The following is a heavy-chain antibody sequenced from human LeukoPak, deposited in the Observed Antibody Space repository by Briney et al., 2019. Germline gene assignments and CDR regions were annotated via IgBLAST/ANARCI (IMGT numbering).Heavy chain of an antibody. J-gene: IGHJ5*01. CDR3: AKDRHAPGRYCSSTSCFPFDS. D-gene: IGHD2-2*01. Sequence: PGGSLRLSCAASGFSFISSSMHWVRRAPGKGLEWISYISSSSSTIHYADSVKGRFTISRDNTKNTLYLQMNSLRAEDTAVYYCAKDRHAPGRYCSSTSCFPFDSWGQGTLVTVSS. CDR1: GFSFISSS. V-gene: IGHV3-48*01. CDR2: ISSSSSTI.